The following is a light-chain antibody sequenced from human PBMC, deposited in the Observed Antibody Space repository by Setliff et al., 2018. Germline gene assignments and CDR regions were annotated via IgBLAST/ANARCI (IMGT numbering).Light chain of an antibody. CDR3: QQYNNWPPFT. CDR1: QSLNND. J-gene: IGKJ4*01. V-gene: IGKV3-15*01. Sequence: EIVMTQSPAIPSVSPGERATLSCRASQSLNNDLAWYQQKSGQAPRLLIYDASTRATGIPARFSGSGSGTEFTLTISSLLSEDFAVYYCQQYNNWPPFTFGGGTKVDIK. CDR2: DAS.